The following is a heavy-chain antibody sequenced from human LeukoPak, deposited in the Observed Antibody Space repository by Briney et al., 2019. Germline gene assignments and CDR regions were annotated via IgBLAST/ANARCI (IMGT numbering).Heavy chain of an antibody. D-gene: IGHD2-2*01. V-gene: IGHV3-20*04. CDR2: INWNGGKT. CDR3: ARDFCSTSCYPDY. J-gene: IGHJ4*02. CDR1: GFAFDDYG. Sequence: PGGSLRLSCAASGFAFDDYGMSWVRQAPGKGLEWVSGINWNGGKTEYADSVKGRFTTSRDNAKTSLSLQMNSLRAEDTALYYCARDFCSTSCYPDYWGQGTLVTVSS.